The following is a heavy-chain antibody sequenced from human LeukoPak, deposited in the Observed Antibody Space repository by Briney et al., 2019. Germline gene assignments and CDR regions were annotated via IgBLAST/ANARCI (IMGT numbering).Heavy chain of an antibody. V-gene: IGHV4-4*02. J-gene: IGHJ3*02. D-gene: IGHD3-22*01. CDR1: GGSISSSNW. Sequence: SETLSLTCAVSGGSISSSNWWSWVRQPPGKGLEWIGEIYHNGSTNYSPSLKSRVTISVDTSKNQFSLKLSSVTAADTAVYYCARGGYYYDSSGYDNDAFDIWGQGTMVTVSS. CDR2: IYHNGST. CDR3: ARGGYYYDSSGYDNDAFDI.